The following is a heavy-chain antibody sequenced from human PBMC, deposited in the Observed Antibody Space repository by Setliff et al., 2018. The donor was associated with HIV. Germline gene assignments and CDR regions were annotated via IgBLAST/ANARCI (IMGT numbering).Heavy chain of an antibody. CDR2: IYYSGST. V-gene: IGHV4-61*10. CDR3: ARARGLLPYYYLDV. Sequence: SETLSLTCTVSGDSISRDFYYWNWIRQPAGKGLEWIGHIYYSGSTYYNPSLKSRVTMSVDTSKNQFSLKLSSVTAADTAVYYCARARGLLPYYYLDVWGKGTTVTVSS. D-gene: IGHD3-10*01. CDR1: GDSISRDFYY. J-gene: IGHJ6*03.